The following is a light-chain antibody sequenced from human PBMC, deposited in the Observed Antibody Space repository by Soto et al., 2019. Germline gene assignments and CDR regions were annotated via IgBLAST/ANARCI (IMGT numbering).Light chain of an antibody. J-gene: IGKJ5*01. CDR3: QQYKDWPPIT. CDR2: GAS. Sequence: EIVMTQSPATLSVSPGERVTLSCRASQSVDDNLAWYQQKPGQAPRLLIYGASTRATGIPARFSGSGSGTEFSLSISSLQSEDFAVYYCQQYKDWPPITFGQGTRLDIK. CDR1: QSVDDN. V-gene: IGKV3-15*01.